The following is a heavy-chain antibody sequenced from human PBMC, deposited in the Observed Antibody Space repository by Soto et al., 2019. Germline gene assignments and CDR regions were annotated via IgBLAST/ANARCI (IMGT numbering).Heavy chain of an antibody. CDR2: ISGSDGRT. V-gene: IGHV3-23*01. J-gene: IGHJ4*02. Sequence: HPGGSLRLSCAASGFTFSSYAMSWVRQAPGKGLEWVSTISGSDGRTYSTDSVKGRFTISRDNSRNTAYLQMNSLRVEDTAVYYCAKGVSYYTPLALFDYWGRGTLVTVSS. D-gene: IGHD5-18*01. CDR1: GFTFSSYA. CDR3: AKGVSYYTPLALFDY.